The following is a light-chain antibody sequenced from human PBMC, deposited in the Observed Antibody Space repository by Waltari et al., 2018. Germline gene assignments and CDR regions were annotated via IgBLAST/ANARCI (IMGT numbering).Light chain of an antibody. CDR1: TSDVGAYHS. V-gene: IGLV2-11*01. Sequence: QSALTQPRSVSGSPGQSVAISCTGTTSDVGAYHSVSWYQQHPGKPPKLMIFDVTKRPSGVPDRFSGSKSAYTASLTISRLQVDDEADYYCCSYAGDFTMLFGGGTKLTVL. CDR3: CSYAGDFTML. J-gene: IGLJ2*01. CDR2: DVT.